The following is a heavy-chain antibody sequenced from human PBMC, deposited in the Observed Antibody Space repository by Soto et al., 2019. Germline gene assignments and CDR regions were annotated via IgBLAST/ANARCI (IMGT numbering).Heavy chain of an antibody. D-gene: IGHD5-12*01. CDR3: ARDQAGGWISHGYDH. CDR1: GFPFSSYA. CDR2: ISNSGGST. V-gene: IGHV3-23*01. Sequence: VQLLESGGSLVQPGGSLTLSCAASGFPFSSYAMSWVRQAPGKGLEWVSGISNSGGSTFYSDSVKGRFTISRDNSENTLYLQMNSLKDEDTAVYFCARDQAGGWISHGYDHWGQGSRVDVSA. J-gene: IGHJ4*02.